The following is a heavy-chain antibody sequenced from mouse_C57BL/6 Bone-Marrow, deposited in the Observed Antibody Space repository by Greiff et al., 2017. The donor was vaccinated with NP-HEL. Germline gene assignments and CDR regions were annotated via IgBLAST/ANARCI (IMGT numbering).Heavy chain of an antibody. V-gene: IGHV1-50*01. Sequence: QVQLQQPGAELVKPGASVKLSCKASGYTFTSYWMQWVKQRPGQGLEWIGEIDPSDSYTNYNQKFKGKATLTVDTSSSTAYMQLSSLTSEDSAVYYCARGGNDYDCAMDYWGQGTSVTVSS. CDR1: GYTFTSYW. J-gene: IGHJ4*01. CDR2: IDPSDSYT. CDR3: ARGGNDYDCAMDY. D-gene: IGHD2-4*01.